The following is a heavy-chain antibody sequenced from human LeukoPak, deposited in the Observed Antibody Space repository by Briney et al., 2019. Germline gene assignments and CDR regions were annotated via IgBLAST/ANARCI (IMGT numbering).Heavy chain of an antibody. D-gene: IGHD1-26*01. J-gene: IGHJ4*02. Sequence: ASVKVSCKASGYTFTSYYMHWVRQAPGQGLEWMGIINPSGGSTSYAQKFQGRVTMTRDMSTSTVYMELSSLRSEDTAVYYCARAEWELLLVDYWGQGTLVTVSS. V-gene: IGHV1-46*01. CDR2: INPSGGST. CDR3: ARAEWELLLVDY. CDR1: GYTFTSYY.